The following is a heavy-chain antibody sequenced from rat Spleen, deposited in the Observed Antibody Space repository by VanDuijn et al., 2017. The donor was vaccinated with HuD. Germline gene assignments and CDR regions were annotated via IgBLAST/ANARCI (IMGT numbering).Heavy chain of an antibody. CDR2: ISYDGSST. CDR1: GFTFSDYY. CDR3: ARQNSGYWVMDA. J-gene: IGHJ4*01. Sequence: EVQLVESDGGLVQPGRSLKLSCAASGFTFSDYYMAWVRQAPTKGLEWVATISYDGSSTYYRDSVKGRFTISRDNAKSTLYLQMDSLRSEDTATYYCARQNSGYWVMDAWGQGASVTVSS. D-gene: IGHD4-3*01. V-gene: IGHV5-7*01.